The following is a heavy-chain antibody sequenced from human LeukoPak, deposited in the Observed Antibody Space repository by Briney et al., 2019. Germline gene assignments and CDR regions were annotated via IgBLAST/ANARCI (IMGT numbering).Heavy chain of an antibody. D-gene: IGHD2-15*01. Sequence: GASVKVSCKASGYTFTSYDINWVRQATGQGLEWMGWMNPNSGNTGYAQKFQGRVTITRNTSISTAYMELSSLRSEDTAVYYCATTFPYCSGGSCPPGVWGKGTTVTVSS. V-gene: IGHV1-8*03. J-gene: IGHJ6*04. CDR2: MNPNSGNT. CDR1: GYTFTSYD. CDR3: ATTFPYCSGGSCPPGV.